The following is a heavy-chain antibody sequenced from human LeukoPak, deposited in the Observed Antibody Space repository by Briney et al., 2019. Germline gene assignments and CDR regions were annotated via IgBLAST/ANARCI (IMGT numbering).Heavy chain of an antibody. CDR1: GGTFSSYG. CDR3: AREGDGSSSFGFDP. CDR2: IIPIIGIA. Sequence: SVKVSCKPSGGTFSSYGISWVRQAPGQGLEWMGRIIPIIGIANYAQKFQGRVTITADKSTNTAYMELSSLRSEDTAVYYCAREGDGSSSFGFDPWGQGTLVTVSS. D-gene: IGHD6-13*01. V-gene: IGHV1-69*04. J-gene: IGHJ5*02.